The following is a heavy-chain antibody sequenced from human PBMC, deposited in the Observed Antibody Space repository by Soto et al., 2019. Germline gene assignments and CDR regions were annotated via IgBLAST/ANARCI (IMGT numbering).Heavy chain of an antibody. Sequence: QVLLVXSGAEVKKPGSSVRVSCKTSGGTFSSFAISWVRLAPGQGLEWMGVIVPMFAAPTYAQQFQGRVSITADESTRTAYRELSRLRSDDTAVYYCARDRVMRGNAYYYGMDVWGQGTTVTVSS. CDR1: GGTFSSFA. D-gene: IGHD2-21*01. J-gene: IGHJ6*02. CDR2: IVPMFAAP. V-gene: IGHV1-69*12. CDR3: ARDRVMRGNAYYYGMDV.